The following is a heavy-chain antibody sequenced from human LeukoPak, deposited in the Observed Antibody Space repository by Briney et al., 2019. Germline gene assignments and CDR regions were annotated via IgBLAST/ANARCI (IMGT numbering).Heavy chain of an antibody. CDR3: AGGLREDRVDY. V-gene: IGHV4-34*01. D-gene: IGHD2-15*01. CDR1: GGSFSGYY. CDR2: INHSGST. J-gene: IGHJ4*02. Sequence: PSETLSLTCAVYGGSFSGYYWSWIRQPPGKGLEWIGEINHSGSTNYNPSLKSQVTISVDTSKNQFSLKLSSVTAAATAVYYCAGGLREDRVDYWGQGTLVTVYS.